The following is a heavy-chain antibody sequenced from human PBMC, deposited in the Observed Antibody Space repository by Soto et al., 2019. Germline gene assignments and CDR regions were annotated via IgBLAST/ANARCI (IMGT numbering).Heavy chain of an antibody. D-gene: IGHD3-22*01. CDR3: AKDRYYYDSMTPNLEPSAFDI. J-gene: IGHJ3*02. CDR1: GFTFSSYA. Sequence: GGSLRLSCAASGFTFSSYAMSWVRQAPGKGLEWVSAISGSGGSTYYADSVKGRFTISRDNSKNTLYLQMNSLRAEDTAVYYCAKDRYYYDSMTPNLEPSAFDIWGQGTMVTVSS. CDR2: ISGSGGST. V-gene: IGHV3-23*01.